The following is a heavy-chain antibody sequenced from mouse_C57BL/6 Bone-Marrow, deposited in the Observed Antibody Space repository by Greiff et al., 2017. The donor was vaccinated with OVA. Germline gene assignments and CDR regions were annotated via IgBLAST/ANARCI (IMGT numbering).Heavy chain of an antibody. V-gene: IGHV10-3*01. CDR2: IRSKSSNYAT. D-gene: IGHD1-1*01. CDR1: GFTFNTYA. Sequence: EVMLVESGGGLVQPKGSLKLSCAASGFTFNTYAMHWVRQAPGKGLEWVARIRSKSSNYATYYADSVKDRFTISRDDSQSMLYLQMNNLKTEDTAMYYCVRSPHYGSSFAMDYWGQGTSVTVSS. CDR3: VRSPHYGSSFAMDY. J-gene: IGHJ4*01.